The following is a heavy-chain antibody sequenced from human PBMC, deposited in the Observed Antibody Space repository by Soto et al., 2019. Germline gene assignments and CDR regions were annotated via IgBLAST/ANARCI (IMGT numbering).Heavy chain of an antibody. CDR3: ARGGPSSKWLDP. Sequence: PSETLSLTCTVSGGSISGYYWSWIRQPPGKGLEWIGYIHYSGSTDYNPSLKSRVTISVGTSKNQFSLKLNSVTAADTAVYYCARGGPSSKWLDPWGQGXLVTVYS. CDR1: GGSISGYY. V-gene: IGHV4-59*01. CDR2: IHYSGST. J-gene: IGHJ5*02. D-gene: IGHD3-10*01.